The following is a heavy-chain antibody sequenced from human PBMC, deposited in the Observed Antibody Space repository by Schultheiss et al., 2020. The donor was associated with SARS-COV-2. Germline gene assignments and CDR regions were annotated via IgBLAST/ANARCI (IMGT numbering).Heavy chain of an antibody. CDR3: ARDLGIFKGYCSSTSCYRKDDY. CDR2: ISSNGGST. D-gene: IGHD2-2*01. CDR1: GFTFSSYA. J-gene: IGHJ4*02. V-gene: IGHV3-64*01. Sequence: GGSLRLSCAASGFTFSSYAMHWVRQAPGKGLEYVSAISSNGGSTYYANSVKGRFTISRDDSTNTLFLQMNSLRAEDTAVYYCARDLGIFKGYCSSTSCYRKDDYWGQGTLVTVSS.